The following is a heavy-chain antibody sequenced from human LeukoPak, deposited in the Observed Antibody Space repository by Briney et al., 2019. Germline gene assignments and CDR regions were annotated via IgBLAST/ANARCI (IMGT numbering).Heavy chain of an antibody. Sequence: ASVKVSCKASGDPFTTNDINWVRQAPGQGLEWMGWMNPNSGNTGSTQKFQGRVTMTRNISISTAYMELTNLRSEDTAVYYCARVPAAGTWTFDIWGQGTTVSVSS. CDR1: GDPFTTND. J-gene: IGHJ3*02. CDR3: ARVPAAGTWTFDI. D-gene: IGHD6-13*01. V-gene: IGHV1-8*01. CDR2: MNPNSGNT.